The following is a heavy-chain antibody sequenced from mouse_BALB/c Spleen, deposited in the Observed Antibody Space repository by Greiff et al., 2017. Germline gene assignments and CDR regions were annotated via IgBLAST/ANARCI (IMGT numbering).Heavy chain of an antibody. CDR3: ARSYGGYPYYFDY. CDR2: IDPANGNT. CDR1: GFYFKDTY. Sequence: EVKLQQSGAELVKPGASVKLSCTASGFYFKDTYMHWVQQRPEQGLEWIGRIDPANGNTKYDPKFQGKATITAYTSSNTAYLQLSSLTSEDTAVYYCARSYGGYPYYFDYWGQGTTLTVSS. J-gene: IGHJ2*01. D-gene: IGHD2-3*01. V-gene: IGHV14-3*02.